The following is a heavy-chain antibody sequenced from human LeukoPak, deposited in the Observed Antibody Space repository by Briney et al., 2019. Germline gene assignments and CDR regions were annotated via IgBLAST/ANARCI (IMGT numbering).Heavy chain of an antibody. V-gene: IGHV5-51*01. CDR2: IYPVDSYT. D-gene: IGHD2-15*01. J-gene: IGHJ3*02. CDR3: ASRGGRHDAFDI. Sequence: HGESLTISCKRSGYSFTGYSIGCVIQMPAKGLEWMGIIYPVDSYTRYSPSFQGQVTISADKSISTAYLQWSSLKASDTAMYYCASRGGRHDAFDIWGQGTMVTVSS. CDR1: GYSFTGYS.